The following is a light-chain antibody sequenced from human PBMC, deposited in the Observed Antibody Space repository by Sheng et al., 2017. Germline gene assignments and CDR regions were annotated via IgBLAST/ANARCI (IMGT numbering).Light chain of an antibody. Sequence: EIVLTQSPGTLSLSPGERATLSCRASQSVSSNSLAWYQHKPGQAPRLLIYGAFLRATGIPDRFSGSGSGTDFTLTISRLEPEDVAVYYCLRSGTSPPYTFGQGTKLQIK. V-gene: IGKV3-20*01. CDR3: LRSGTSPPYT. CDR1: QSVSSNS. J-gene: IGKJ2*01. CDR2: GAF.